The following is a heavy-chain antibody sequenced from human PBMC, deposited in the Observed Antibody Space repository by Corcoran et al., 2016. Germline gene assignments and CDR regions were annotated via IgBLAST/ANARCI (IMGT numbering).Heavy chain of an antibody. Sequence: QVQLVESGGGVVQPGRSLRLSCAASGFTFSSYGMHWVRQAPGKGLEWVAVISYDGSNKYYADSVKGRFTISRDNSKNTLYLQMNSLRAEDTAVYYCAKRGEAARGIDYWGQGTLVTVSS. CDR2: ISYDGSNK. J-gene: IGHJ4*02. CDR1: GFTFSSYG. V-gene: IGHV3-30*18. D-gene: IGHD6-6*01. CDR3: AKRGEAARGIDY.